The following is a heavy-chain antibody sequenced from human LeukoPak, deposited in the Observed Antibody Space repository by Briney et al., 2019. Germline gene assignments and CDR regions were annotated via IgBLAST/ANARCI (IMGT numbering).Heavy chain of an antibody. V-gene: IGHV3-53*01. D-gene: IGHD2-21*01. Sequence: GGSLILSCVVSGFTVSSNYMSWVRQAPGKGLEWVSVIYSGGSTYYADSVKGRFTISRDNSKNTLYLQMNSLRAEDTAVYYCARNIGGVGYWGQGALVTVSS. J-gene: IGHJ4*02. CDR3: ARNIGGVGY. CDR2: IYSGGST. CDR1: GFTVSSNY.